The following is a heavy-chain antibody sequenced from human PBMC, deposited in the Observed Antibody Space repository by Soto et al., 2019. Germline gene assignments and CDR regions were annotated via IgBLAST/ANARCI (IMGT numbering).Heavy chain of an antibody. J-gene: IGHJ6*02. CDR1: GGTFSSYA. CDR3: ARDGGGNPQSYYYYGMDV. CDR2: IIPIFGTA. D-gene: IGHD2-15*01. V-gene: IGHV1-69*13. Sequence: SVKVSCKASGGTFSSYAISWVRQAPGQGLEWIGGIIPIFGTANYAQKFQGRVTITADESTSTAYMELSSLRSEDTAVYYCARDGGGNPQSYYYYGMDVWGQGTTVTVSS.